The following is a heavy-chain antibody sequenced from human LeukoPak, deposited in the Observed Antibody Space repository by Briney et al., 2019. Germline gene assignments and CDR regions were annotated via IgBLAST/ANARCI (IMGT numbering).Heavy chain of an antibody. CDR2: IYTSGST. J-gene: IGHJ6*03. Sequence: SETLSLTCTVSGGSISSYYWSWIRQPAGKGLEWIGRIYTSGSTNYNPSLKSRVTMSVNTSKNQFSLKLSSVTAADTAVYYCARDSGGSGSSTYYYYMDVWGKGTTVTISS. V-gene: IGHV4-4*07. CDR3: ARDSGGSGSSTYYYYMDV. CDR1: GGSISSYY. D-gene: IGHD3-10*01.